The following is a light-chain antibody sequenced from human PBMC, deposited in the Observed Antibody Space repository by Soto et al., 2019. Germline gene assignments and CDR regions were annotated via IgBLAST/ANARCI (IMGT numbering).Light chain of an antibody. J-gene: IGLJ2*01. CDR1: SRDVGGYNY. CDR2: DVT. CDR3: GSDTRSHTVI. V-gene: IGLV2-14*01. Sequence: QSVLTQPASVSGSPGQSITISCTGTSRDVGGYNYVSWYQQHPGKAPNLLIYDVTNRPSGLSNRFSGSKSGNAASQTISGLQDEDEADYYCGSDTRSHTVIFGGGTKLTVL.